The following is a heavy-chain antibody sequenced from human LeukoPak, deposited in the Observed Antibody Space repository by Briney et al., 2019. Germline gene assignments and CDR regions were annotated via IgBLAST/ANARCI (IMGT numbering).Heavy chain of an antibody. D-gene: IGHD2-15*01. Sequence: GRSLRLSCAASGFTFSSYGMHWVRQAPGKGLEWVAVISYDGSNQYYADSVKGRFTISRDNSKNTLYVQMNSLSAEDTGVYYCAKGRAASGFSYIEFWGQGTLVTVSS. CDR3: AKGRAASGFSYIEF. CDR1: GFTFSSYG. J-gene: IGHJ4*02. V-gene: IGHV3-30*18. CDR2: ISYDGSNQ.